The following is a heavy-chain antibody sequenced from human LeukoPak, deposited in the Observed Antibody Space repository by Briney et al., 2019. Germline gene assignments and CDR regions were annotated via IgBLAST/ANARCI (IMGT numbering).Heavy chain of an antibody. J-gene: IGHJ4*02. CDR2: IFYSGST. Sequence: SETLSLTCTVSGGSISTSNYYWGWIRQPPGKGLEWIGNIFYSGSTYYSPSLRSRVTISLDTSRNQFSLKLSSVTAADTAVYYCASTVEYCSGGSCLVYWGQGTLVTVSS. D-gene: IGHD2-15*01. CDR1: GGSISTSNYY. V-gene: IGHV4-39*07. CDR3: ASTVEYCSGGSCLVY.